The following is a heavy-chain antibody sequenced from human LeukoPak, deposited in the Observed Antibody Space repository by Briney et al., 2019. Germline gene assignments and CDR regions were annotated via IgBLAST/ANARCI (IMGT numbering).Heavy chain of an antibody. V-gene: IGHV3-23*01. CDR2: ISGSGGST. CDR1: RFTFNTYA. J-gene: IGHJ4*02. D-gene: IGHD1-26*01. Sequence: GGSLRLSCAASRFTFNTYAMSWVRQAPGKGLEWVSAISGSGGSTYYADSVKGRFTISRDNSKNTLYLQMNSLRAEDTALYYCSREVGGSYWDYWGQGNQVTVSS. CDR3: SREVGGSYWDY.